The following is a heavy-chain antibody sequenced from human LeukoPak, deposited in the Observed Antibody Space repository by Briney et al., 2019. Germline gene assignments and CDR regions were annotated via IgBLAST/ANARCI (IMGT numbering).Heavy chain of an antibody. Sequence: PGGSLRLSCVASGFPFSSYWMTWVRQAPGKGLEWVANIKQDGSKKSYVDSVKGRFTISRDNAKNSLYLQVNSLRVEDAALYYCAKGYSSGYRDWFDPWGQGTLVTVSS. V-gene: IGHV3-7*03. D-gene: IGHD6-19*01. J-gene: IGHJ5*02. CDR1: GFPFSSYW. CDR3: AKGYSSGYRDWFDP. CDR2: IKQDGSKK.